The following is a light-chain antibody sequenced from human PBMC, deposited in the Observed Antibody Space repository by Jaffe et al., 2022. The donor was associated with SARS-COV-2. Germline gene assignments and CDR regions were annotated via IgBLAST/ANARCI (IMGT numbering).Light chain of an antibody. Sequence: QSALTQPASVSGSPGQSITISCTGTSYEFGSYEYLTWYQQHSGKVPKLIIYDVSIRPSGVSARFSGSKSGDTASLTISGLQREDEATYYCSSYATSRAWVFGGGTKLTVL. J-gene: IGLJ3*02. CDR3: SSYATSRAWV. CDR1: SYEFGSYEY. V-gene: IGLV2-14*03. CDR2: DVS.